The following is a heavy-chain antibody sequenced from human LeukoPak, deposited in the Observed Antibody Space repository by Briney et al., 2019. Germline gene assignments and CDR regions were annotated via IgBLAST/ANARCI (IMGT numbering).Heavy chain of an antibody. CDR1: GGSISNTNW. D-gene: IGHD2-8*01. CDR2: ISLTGLT. CDR3: SRENGAFSPFDY. V-gene: IGHV4-4*02. Sequence: PSGTLSLTCGVSGGSISNTNWWSWVRQPPGQGLEWIGEISLTGLTHYSPSLESRVTVSLDKSKNQLSLNLTSVTAADTAVYYCSRENGAFSPFDYWGQGTLVTVLS. J-gene: IGHJ4*02.